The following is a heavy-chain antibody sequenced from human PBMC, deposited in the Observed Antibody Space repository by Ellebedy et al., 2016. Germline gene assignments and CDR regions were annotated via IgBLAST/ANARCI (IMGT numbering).Heavy chain of an antibody. CDR2: YDPEVGKT. Sequence: ASVKVSCKVSGYLLTEMSMHWVRQSPGKGLEWMGGYDPEVGKTVYAQRFQARLTMTEDASADTAYMELSSLRSEDTAVYFCATGDYGDYGLVWGQGTKVTVSS. D-gene: IGHD4-17*01. CDR1: GYLLTEMS. J-gene: IGHJ3*01. CDR3: ATGDYGDYGLV. V-gene: IGHV1-24*01.